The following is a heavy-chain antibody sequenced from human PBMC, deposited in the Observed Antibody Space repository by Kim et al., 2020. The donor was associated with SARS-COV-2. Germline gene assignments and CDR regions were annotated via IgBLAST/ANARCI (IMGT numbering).Heavy chain of an antibody. CDR2: ISSSSSYI. Sequence: GGSLRLSCAASGFTFSSYSMNWVRQAPGKGLEWVSSISSSSSYIYYADSVKGRFTISRDNAKNSLYLQMNSLRAEDTAVYYCARLRRRGWYPDYWGQGTLVTVSS. D-gene: IGHD2-15*01. V-gene: IGHV3-21*01. CDR3: ARLRRRGWYPDY. J-gene: IGHJ4*02. CDR1: GFTFSSYS.